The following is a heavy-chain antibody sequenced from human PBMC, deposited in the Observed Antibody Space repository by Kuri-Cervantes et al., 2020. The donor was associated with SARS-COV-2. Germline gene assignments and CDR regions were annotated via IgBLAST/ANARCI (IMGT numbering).Heavy chain of an antibody. CDR3: ARAPDYGDYYYYGMDV. V-gene: IGHV3-74*01. CDR2: INSDGSST. CDR1: GFTFSSYW. D-gene: IGHD4-17*01. Sequence: GESLKISCAASGFTFSSYWMHWVRQAPGKGLVWVSRINSDGSSTSYADSVKGRFTISRDNAKNMLYLQMNSLRAEDTAVYYCARAPDYGDYYYYGMDVWGKGTTVTVSS. J-gene: IGHJ6*04.